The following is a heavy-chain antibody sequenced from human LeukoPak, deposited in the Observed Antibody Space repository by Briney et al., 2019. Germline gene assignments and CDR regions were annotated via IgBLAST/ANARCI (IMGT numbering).Heavy chain of an antibody. Sequence: ASVKVSCKASGYSFTSFGITWVRQAPGQGLEWMGWINGYNGNTNYAQSLQGRVTMTTDTSTSTAYMELRSLRSDDTAVYYCARAVTGHSSSWYNWFDPWGQGTLVTVSS. CDR3: ARAVTGHSSSWYNWFDP. CDR1: GYSFTSFG. V-gene: IGHV1-18*01. J-gene: IGHJ5*02. CDR2: INGYNGNT. D-gene: IGHD6-13*01.